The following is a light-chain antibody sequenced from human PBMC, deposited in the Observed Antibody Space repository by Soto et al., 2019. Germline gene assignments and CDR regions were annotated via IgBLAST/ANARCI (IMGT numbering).Light chain of an antibody. Sequence: DIQMTQSPSTLSASVGDRVIITCRASQSISSWLAWYQQKPGKAPKLLIYDASSLESGVPSRFSGSGPGTEFTLTISSLQPDDFATYYCQQYNSYSLTFGGGTKVDIK. CDR1: QSISSW. V-gene: IGKV1-5*01. CDR3: QQYNSYSLT. CDR2: DAS. J-gene: IGKJ4*01.